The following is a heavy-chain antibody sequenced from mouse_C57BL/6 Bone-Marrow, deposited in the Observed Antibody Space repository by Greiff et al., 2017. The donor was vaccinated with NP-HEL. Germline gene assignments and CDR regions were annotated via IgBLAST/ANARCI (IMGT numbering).Heavy chain of an antibody. Sequence: QVQLQQPGAELVKPGDSVKLSCKASGYTFTSYWMHWVKQRPGRGLEWIGRIDPNSGGTKYNEKFKSKATLTVDKPSSPAYMQLSSLTSEDSAAYYGARGRLRRIEYYAMDYWGQGTSVTVSS. V-gene: IGHV1-72*01. D-gene: IGHD2-2*01. J-gene: IGHJ4*01. CDR3: ARGRLRRIEYYAMDY. CDR1: GYTFTSYW. CDR2: IDPNSGGT.